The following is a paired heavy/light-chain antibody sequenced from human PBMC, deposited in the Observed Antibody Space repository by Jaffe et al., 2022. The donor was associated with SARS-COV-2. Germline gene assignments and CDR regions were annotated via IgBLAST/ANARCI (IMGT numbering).Light chain of an antibody. CDR1: QSISAY. Sequence: DIQMTQSPSSLSASVGDRVTITCRASQSISAYLNWYQQKPGRAPKLLIYAASRVQSGVPSRFSGSGSGTDFTLTISGLQPEDFATYSCQQSHSTPWTFGQGTRVEVK. V-gene: IGKV1-39*01. CDR3: QQSHSTPWT. J-gene: IGKJ1*01. CDR2: AAS.
Heavy chain of an antibody. CDR2: IYYSGTT. CDR1: GDSVRSGSHY. D-gene: IGHD3-10*01. J-gene: IGHJ6*03. CDR3: ARSDVYGSGGYNFERSLYYYYLDV. V-gene: IGHV4-61*01. Sequence: QVQLQESGPGLVKASETLSLMCSVSGDSVRSGSHYWSWIRQPPGKGLEWIGYIYYSGTTDYNPSLRSRVTISVDTSKNQFSLRLTSVTPADTAVYYCARSDVYGSGGYNFERSLYYYYLDVWGRGTTVTVSS.